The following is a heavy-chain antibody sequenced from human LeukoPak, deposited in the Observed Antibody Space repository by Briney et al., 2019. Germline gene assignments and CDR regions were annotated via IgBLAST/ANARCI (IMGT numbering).Heavy chain of an antibody. CDR1: GGSFSGYY. V-gene: IGHV4-59*12. CDR3: AVRYSSGWYRNQIDY. D-gene: IGHD6-19*01. CDR2: IYYSGST. J-gene: IGHJ4*02. Sequence: PSETLSLTCAVYGGSFSGYYWSWIRRPPGKGPEWIGYIYYSGSTNYNPSLKSRVTISVDTSKNQFSLKLSSVTAADTAVYYCAVRYSSGWYRNQIDYWGQGTLVTVSS.